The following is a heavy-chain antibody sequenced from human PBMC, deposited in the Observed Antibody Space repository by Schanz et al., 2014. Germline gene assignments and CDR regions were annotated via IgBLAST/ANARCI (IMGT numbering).Heavy chain of an antibody. CDR3: AKDVDFWSGYYLDY. J-gene: IGHJ4*02. CDR1: GFTVSNSY. Sequence: EVQLVESGGGLVRPGGSLRLSCAASGFTVSNSYIHWVRQAPGKGLEWVSGISGSGGSTYDADSVKGRFTISRDNSKNTLYLQMNSLRSEDTAVYYCAKDVDFWSGYYLDYWGQGTLVTVSS. D-gene: IGHD3-3*01. CDR2: ISGSGGST. V-gene: IGHV3-23*04.